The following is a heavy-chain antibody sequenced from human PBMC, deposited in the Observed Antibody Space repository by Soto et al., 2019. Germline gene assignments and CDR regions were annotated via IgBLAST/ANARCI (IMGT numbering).Heavy chain of an antibody. D-gene: IGHD2-2*01. CDR2: INRNGGRT. CDR1: GFTFSSHW. Sequence: GGSLRLSCAASGFTFSSHWIHWVRQAPGKGLVWVSRINRNGGRTSYADSVKGRFTISRDNAKNTLYLQMNSLRAEDTAVYYGVRGMGYCGTTGCYENYDYYMDVWGKGTTVTVSS. CDR3: VRGMGYCGTTGCYENYDYYMDV. J-gene: IGHJ6*03. V-gene: IGHV3-74*01.